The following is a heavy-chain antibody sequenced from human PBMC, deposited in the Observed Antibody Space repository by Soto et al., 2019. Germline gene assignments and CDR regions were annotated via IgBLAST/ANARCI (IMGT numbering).Heavy chain of an antibody. V-gene: IGHV3-23*01. CDR2: ISGSDGST. Sequence: EVQLLESGGGLVQPGGSLRLSCAASGFIFSSYAMSWVRQAPGKGLEWVSAISGSDGSTYYADSVKGRLTISRDNSRNMRYLQMNSLRAEDTVVYYCAKDGVAHIPLYTSGSSYDHWGQGTLVTVSS. D-gene: IGHD3-22*01. J-gene: IGHJ4*02. CDR3: AKDGVAHIPLYTSGSSYDH. CDR1: GFIFSSYA.